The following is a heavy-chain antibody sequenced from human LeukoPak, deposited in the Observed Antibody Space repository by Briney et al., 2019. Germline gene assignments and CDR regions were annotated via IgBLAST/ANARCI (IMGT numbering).Heavy chain of an antibody. CDR2: IAYGGSRA. CDR3: TRYNNDHFDY. V-gene: IGHV3-33*01. J-gene: IGHJ4*02. CDR1: GFTFGGYG. Sequence: GRSLRLSCAGSGFTFGGYGMHWFRQTPGKGLEWVAVIAYGGSRAFYADSVKGRFTISRDNSKNTMSVQMDDLRAEDTAVYYCTRYNNDHFDYWGQGTLVTVSS. D-gene: IGHD1-14*01.